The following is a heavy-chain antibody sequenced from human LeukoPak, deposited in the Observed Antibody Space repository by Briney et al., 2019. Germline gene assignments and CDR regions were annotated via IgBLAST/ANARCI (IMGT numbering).Heavy chain of an antibody. D-gene: IGHD5-12*01. J-gene: IGHJ6*03. Sequence: ASVKVSCKASVYTFTSYYIHWVRQAPGQGLEWMGIINPSGGSTSYAQKFQGRVTMTRDTSTSTVYMEPSSLRSEDTAVYYCARDYSGYDYYYYYYYMDVWGKGTTVTISS. CDR2: INPSGGST. CDR3: ARDYSGYDYYYYYYYMDV. CDR1: VYTFTSYY. V-gene: IGHV1-46*01.